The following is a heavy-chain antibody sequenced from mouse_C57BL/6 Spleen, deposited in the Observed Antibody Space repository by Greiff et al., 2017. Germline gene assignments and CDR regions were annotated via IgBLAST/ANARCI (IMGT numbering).Heavy chain of an antibody. CDR3: ASPTDRYFDV. Sequence: VQLQQSGPELVKPGASVKISCKASGYAFSSSWMNWVKQRPGKGLEWIGRIYPGDGDTNYNGKFKGKATLTADKSSSTAYMQLSSLTSEDAAVYFCASPTDRYFDVWGTGTTVTVSS. V-gene: IGHV1-82*01. J-gene: IGHJ1*03. D-gene: IGHD1-1*01. CDR1: GYAFSSSW. CDR2: IYPGDGDT.